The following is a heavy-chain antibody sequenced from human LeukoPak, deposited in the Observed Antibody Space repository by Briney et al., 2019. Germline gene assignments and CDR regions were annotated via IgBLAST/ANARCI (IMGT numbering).Heavy chain of an antibody. CDR2: ISYDGSNE. CDR3: ARDWGNRFEY. J-gene: IGHJ4*02. V-gene: IGHV3-30*04. D-gene: IGHD1-14*01. Sequence: PGGSLRLSCAASGFTFSTYAMHWVRQAPGKGLEWVATISYDGSNEYYPDSVKGRFTISRDNSKNTLCLQMNSLRAEDTAVYYCARDWGNRFEYWGQGTLVTVSS. CDR1: GFTFSTYA.